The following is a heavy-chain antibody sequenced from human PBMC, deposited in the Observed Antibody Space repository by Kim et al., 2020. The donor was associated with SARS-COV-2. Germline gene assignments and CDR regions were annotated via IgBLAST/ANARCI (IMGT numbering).Heavy chain of an antibody. Sequence: GGSLRLSCSASGFTFTTYAMHWIRQAPGKGLEYLSAITNNGNTTYYADSVKGRFTISRDNSKNTLYLQMSSLRIEDTAVYYCVRGKDEGRDFWGQGTLFTVSS. V-gene: IGHV3-64D*06. CDR3: VRGKDEGRDF. CDR1: GFTFTTYA. J-gene: IGHJ1*01. CDR2: ITNNGNTT. D-gene: IGHD2-15*01.